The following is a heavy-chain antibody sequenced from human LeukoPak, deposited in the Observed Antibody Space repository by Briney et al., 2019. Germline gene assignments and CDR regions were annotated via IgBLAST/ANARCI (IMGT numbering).Heavy chain of an antibody. CDR3: ARSPPYYDFHGWFDP. D-gene: IGHD3-3*01. V-gene: IGHV4-59*04. CDR2: IYYSGST. J-gene: IGHJ5*02. Sequence: SETLSLTCTVSGGSISGYYWSWIRQPPGKGLEWIGSIYYSGSTYYNPSLKSRVTMSVDTSKNQFSLKLSSVTAADTAVYYCARSPPYYDFHGWFDPWGQGTLVTVSS. CDR1: GGSISGYY.